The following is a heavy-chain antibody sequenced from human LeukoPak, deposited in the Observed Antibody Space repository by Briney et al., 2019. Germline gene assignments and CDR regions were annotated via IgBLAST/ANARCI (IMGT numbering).Heavy chain of an antibody. V-gene: IGHV4-4*09. D-gene: IGHD2-15*01. CDR2: IYTSGST. J-gene: IGHJ5*02. CDR3: ARRISFMGWFDP. CDR1: GGSISSYY. Sequence: PSETLSLTCTVSGGSISSYYWSWIRQPPGKGLEWIGYIYTSGSTNYNPSLKSRVTISVDTSKNQFSLKLSSVTGADTAVYYCARRISFMGWFDPWGQGTLVTVSS.